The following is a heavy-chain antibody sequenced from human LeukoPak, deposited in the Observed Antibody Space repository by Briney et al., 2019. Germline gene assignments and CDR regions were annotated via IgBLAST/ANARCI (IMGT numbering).Heavy chain of an antibody. CDR2: IYYSGST. J-gene: IGHJ4*02. D-gene: IGHD1-1*01. V-gene: IGHV4-59*01. Sequence: PSETLSLTCTVSGGSISSYYWSWIRQPPGKGPEWIGYIYYSGSTNYNPSLKSRVTISVDTSKNQFSLKLSSVTAADTAVYYCARGVGVSGTDFDYWGQGTLVTVSS. CDR1: GGSISSYY. CDR3: ARGVGVSGTDFDY.